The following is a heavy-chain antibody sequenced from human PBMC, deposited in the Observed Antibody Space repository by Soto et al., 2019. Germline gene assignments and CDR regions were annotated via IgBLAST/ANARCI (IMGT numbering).Heavy chain of an antibody. CDR1: GYTCTSYG. J-gene: IGHJ4*02. Sequence: ASLKVSCKASGYTCTSYGISWVRQAPGQGLQWMGWISAYNGNTNYAQKLQGRVTMTTDTSTSTAYMELRSPRSDDTAVYYCASEYSYGSGPWYWGQGTLVIVSS. CDR3: ASEYSYGSGPWY. D-gene: IGHD3-10*01. V-gene: IGHV1-18*01. CDR2: ISAYNGNT.